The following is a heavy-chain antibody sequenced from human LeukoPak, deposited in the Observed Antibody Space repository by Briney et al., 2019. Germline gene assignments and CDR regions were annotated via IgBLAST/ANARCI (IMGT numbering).Heavy chain of an antibody. J-gene: IGHJ2*01. CDR1: GFTFSSYW. CDR3: ARDASPGYFDL. D-gene: IGHD2-15*01. V-gene: IGHV3-74*01. CDR2: ITSDGSAT. Sequence: GGSLRLSCAVSGFTFSSYWMHWVRQGPGNGLAWVSRITSDGSATDYADSVKGRFTISRDNAKNTLYLHMDSLRAEDTAVYYCARDASPGYFDLWGRGTLVTVSS.